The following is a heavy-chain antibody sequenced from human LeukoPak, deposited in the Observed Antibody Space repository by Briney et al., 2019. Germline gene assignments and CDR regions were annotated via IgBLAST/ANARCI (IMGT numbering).Heavy chain of an antibody. J-gene: IGHJ3*01. CDR1: GHPLRELS. Sequence: ASVKVSCEVSGHPLRELSIHWVRQAPGRGLEWMGGFDPEQGETISAQKFQDRVTMTEDISTDTSYLHLNTLKSEDTAVYYCAREDPSGLDVFDLWGQGTLLIVS. V-gene: IGHV1-24*01. CDR3: AREDPSGLDVFDL. CDR2: FDPEQGET. D-gene: IGHD5-12*01.